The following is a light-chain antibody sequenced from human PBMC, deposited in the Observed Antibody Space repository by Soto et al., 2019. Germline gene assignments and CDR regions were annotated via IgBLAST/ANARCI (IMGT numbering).Light chain of an antibody. CDR1: QDIRNS. CDR3: QQYENMPLT. Sequence: DIQMTQSPSSLSASVGDRVTITCQASQDIRNSLNWYQQKPGKAPNLLIFGASDLETGVPSRFSGSGSGTDFTFTISSLQPEDIATYYCQQYENMPLTFGGVTKVEIQ. CDR2: GAS. J-gene: IGKJ4*01. V-gene: IGKV1-33*01.